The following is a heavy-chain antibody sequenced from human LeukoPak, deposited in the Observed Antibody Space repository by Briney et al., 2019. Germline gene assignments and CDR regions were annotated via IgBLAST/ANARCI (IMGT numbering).Heavy chain of an antibody. CDR3: ARGPYYDFWSGFTKDYYYYGMDV. CDR1: GGSFSGYY. Sequence: SETLSLTCAVYGGSFSGYYWSWIRQPPGKGLEWIGEINHSGSTNYNPSLKSRVTISVDTSKNQFSLKLSSVTAADTAVYYCARGPYYDFWSGFTKDYYYYGMDVWGQGTTVTVSS. V-gene: IGHV4-34*01. D-gene: IGHD3-3*01. J-gene: IGHJ6*02. CDR2: INHSGST.